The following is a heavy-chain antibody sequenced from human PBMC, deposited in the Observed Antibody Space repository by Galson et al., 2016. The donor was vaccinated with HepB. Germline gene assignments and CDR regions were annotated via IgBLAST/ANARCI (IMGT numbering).Heavy chain of an antibody. CDR1: GFPFSSFW. CDR2: IRIKSDGATT. D-gene: IGHD2-8*02. Sequence: SLRLSCAASGFPFSSFWMNWVRQAPGKGLEWVGRIRIKSDGATTHYSAPVNGRFSISRDDSKNTLYLQMNGLKTEDTAVYYCTTENWWRFHDWGQGTLVTVSS. J-gene: IGHJ4*02. CDR3: TTENWWRFHD. V-gene: IGHV3-15*01.